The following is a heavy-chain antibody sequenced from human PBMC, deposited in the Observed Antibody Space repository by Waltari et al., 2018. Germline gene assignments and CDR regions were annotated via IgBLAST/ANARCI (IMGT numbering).Heavy chain of an antibody. CDR2: IYTGGSA. CDR1: GFNVSTYY. CDR3: ARDYQYANDC. V-gene: IGHV3-66*01. J-gene: IGHJ4*02. Sequence: DVQLVESGGRLFQPGWSLSLSCAASGFNVSTYYINWVRQSPGKGLEWVSVIYTGGSAYHADSVKGRFTVSRDISKNTLYLHMDSLRADDTAVYYCARDYQYANDCWGQGTLVTVSS.